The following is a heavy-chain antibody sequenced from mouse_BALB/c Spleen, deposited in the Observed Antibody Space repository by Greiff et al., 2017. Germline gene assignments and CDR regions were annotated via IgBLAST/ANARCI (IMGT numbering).Heavy chain of an antibody. CDR1: GFTFSSFG. V-gene: IGHV5-17*02. Sequence: EVNLVDSGGGLVQPGGSRKLSCAASGFTFSSFGMHWVRQAPEKGLEWVAYISSGSSTIYYADTVKGRFTISRDNPKNTLFLQMTSLRSEDTAMYYCARENDNGRMDYWGQGTSVTVSS. CDR2: ISSGSSTI. CDR3: ARENDNGRMDY. D-gene: IGHD2-3*01. J-gene: IGHJ4*01.